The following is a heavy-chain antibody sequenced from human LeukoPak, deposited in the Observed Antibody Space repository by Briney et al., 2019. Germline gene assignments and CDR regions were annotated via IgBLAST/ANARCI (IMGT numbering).Heavy chain of an antibody. V-gene: IGHV1-58*02. CDR3: AATLTMTAGSAYYGLDA. CDR1: GFTFGTST. J-gene: IGHJ6*02. D-gene: IGHD3-10*01. Sequence: SVKVSCKASGFTFGTSTIQWVRQARGQRLEWMGWFVVGSGHISYAPKFQDRVTVTRDMSTSTAYMELSSLRSEDTAVYYCAATLTMTAGSAYYGLDAWGQGTTVTVSS. CDR2: FVVGSGHI.